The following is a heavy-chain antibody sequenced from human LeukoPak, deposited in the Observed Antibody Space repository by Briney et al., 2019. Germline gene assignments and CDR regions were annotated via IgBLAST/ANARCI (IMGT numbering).Heavy chain of an antibody. Sequence: SSEILSLTCTVSGGSISSSSYYWGWIRQPPGKGLEWIGSIYYSGNTYYNPSLKSRVTISVDTSKNQFSLKLSSVTAADTAVYYCARGDYVWGGYPQTLDYWGQGTLVTVSS. D-gene: IGHD3-16*02. V-gene: IGHV4-39*07. J-gene: IGHJ4*02. CDR1: GGSISSSSYY. CDR2: IYYSGNT. CDR3: ARGDYVWGGYPQTLDY.